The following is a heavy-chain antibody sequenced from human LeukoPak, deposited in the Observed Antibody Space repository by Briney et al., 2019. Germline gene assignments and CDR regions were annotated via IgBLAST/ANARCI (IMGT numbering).Heavy chain of an antibody. J-gene: IGHJ4*02. CDR2: IYYSGST. V-gene: IGHV4-59*01. Sequence: SETLSLTCTVSGGSISSYYWSWIRRPPGKGLEWIGYIYYSGSTNYNPSLKSRVTISVDTSKNQFSLKLSSVTAADTAVYYCARAAEGVTVTTPFYFDYWGQGTLVTVSS. CDR1: GGSISSYY. D-gene: IGHD4-17*01. CDR3: ARAAEGVTVTTPFYFDY.